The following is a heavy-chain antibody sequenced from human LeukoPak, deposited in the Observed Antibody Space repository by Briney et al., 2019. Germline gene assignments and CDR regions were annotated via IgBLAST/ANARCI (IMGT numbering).Heavy chain of an antibody. CDR2: IYPGDSDT. Sequence: GESLKISCKGSGYRFTSYWIAWVRQMPGKGLEWMGIIYPGDSDTRYSPSFQGQATISADKSISTAYLQWSSLRASDTATYYCATSESQTRFDYWGQGTLVTVSS. V-gene: IGHV5-51*01. J-gene: IGHJ4*02. D-gene: IGHD1/OR15-1a*01. CDR3: ATSESQTRFDY. CDR1: GYRFTSYW.